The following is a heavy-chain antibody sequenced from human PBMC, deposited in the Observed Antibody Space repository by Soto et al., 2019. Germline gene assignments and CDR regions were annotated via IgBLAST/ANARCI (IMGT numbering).Heavy chain of an antibody. D-gene: IGHD3-3*01. V-gene: IGHV1-3*01. Sequence: ASVKVSCKASGYTFTSYAMHWVRQAPGQRLEWMGWINAGNGNTKYSQKFQGRVTITRDTSASTAYMEPSSLRSEDTAVYYCAREVFWSGYLGLDPWGQGTLVTVSS. J-gene: IGHJ5*02. CDR2: INAGNGNT. CDR3: AREVFWSGYLGLDP. CDR1: GYTFTSYA.